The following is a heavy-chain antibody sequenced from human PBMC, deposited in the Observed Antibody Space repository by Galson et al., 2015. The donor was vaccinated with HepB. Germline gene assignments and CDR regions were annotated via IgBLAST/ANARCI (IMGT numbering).Heavy chain of an antibody. J-gene: IGHJ4*02. CDR1: GFTFSSYA. CDR2: ISYDGSNK. Sequence: SLRLSCAASGFTFSSYAMHWVRQAPGKGLEWVAVISYDGSNKYYADSVKGRFTISRDNSKNTLYLQMNSLRAEDTAVYYCARDDAPTGYSSSWPFDYWGQGTLVTVSS. V-gene: IGHV3-30-3*01. CDR3: ARDDAPTGYSSSWPFDY. D-gene: IGHD6-13*01.